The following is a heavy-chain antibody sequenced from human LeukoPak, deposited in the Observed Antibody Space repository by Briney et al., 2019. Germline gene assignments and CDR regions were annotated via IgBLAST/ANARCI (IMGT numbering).Heavy chain of an antibody. V-gene: IGHV3-48*01. CDR3: ARASTEKVGRYYFDY. J-gene: IGHJ4*02. D-gene: IGHD4-17*01. Sequence: PGGSLRLSCAASGFTFSSYSMNWVRQAPGKGLEWVSYISSSSSTIYYADSVKGRFTISRDNAKNSLYLQMNSLRAEDTAVYYCARASTEKVGRYYFDYWGQGTLVTVSS. CDR2: ISSSSSTI. CDR1: GFTFSSYS.